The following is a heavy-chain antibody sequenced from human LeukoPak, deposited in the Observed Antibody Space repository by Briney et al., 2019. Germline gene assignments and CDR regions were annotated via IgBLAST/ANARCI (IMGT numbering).Heavy chain of an antibody. Sequence: ASVTVTCKASGYTFSNFGMSWVRQAPGQGLEWMGWISGNNDNPNYGQKFQGRLTVTTDSSASTAYMELRNLRSDDTAVYYCARDGTSTDDYWGQGTLVTVSS. J-gene: IGHJ4*02. CDR1: GYTFSNFG. CDR3: ARDGTSTDDY. V-gene: IGHV1-18*01. D-gene: IGHD2-2*01. CDR2: ISGNNDNP.